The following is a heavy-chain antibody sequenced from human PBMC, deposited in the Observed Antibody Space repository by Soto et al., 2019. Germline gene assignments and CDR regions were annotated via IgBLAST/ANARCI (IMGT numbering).Heavy chain of an antibody. V-gene: IGHV4-31*03. D-gene: IGHD3-10*01. Sequence: PSETLSLTCTVSGGSISSGGYYWSWIRQHPGKGLEWIGYIYYSGSTYYNPALKSRVTISVDTAKNQFSLKLSSVTAADTAVYYCARADYYGSGSLDYWGQGTPVTVSS. CDR1: GGSISSGGYY. CDR2: IYYSGST. J-gene: IGHJ4*02. CDR3: ARADYYGSGSLDY.